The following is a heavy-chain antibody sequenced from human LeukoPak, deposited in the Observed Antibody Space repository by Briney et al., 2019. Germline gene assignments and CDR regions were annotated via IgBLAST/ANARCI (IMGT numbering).Heavy chain of an antibody. CDR1: GHSFSTYA. J-gene: IGHJ3*02. Sequence: GGSLRLSCAASGHSFSTYAVSWVRQAPGKGLECVSGISGSGGSIYYAASVKSRFTTSRDNSKNTPYLQMNSLRADDTAVYYCAKDLNGKFEAFDIWGQGTMVTVSS. V-gene: IGHV3-23*01. CDR2: ISGSGGSI. CDR3: AKDLNGKFEAFDI.